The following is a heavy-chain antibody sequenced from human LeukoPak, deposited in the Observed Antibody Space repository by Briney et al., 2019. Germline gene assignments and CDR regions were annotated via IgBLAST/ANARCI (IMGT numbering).Heavy chain of an antibody. CDR2: ISSSSSYT. CDR3: ARGIAAAGTPFDY. V-gene: IGHV3-21*01. J-gene: IGHJ4*02. Sequence: PGGSLRLSCAASGFTFSSYYMSWVRQAPGKGLEWVSSISSSSSYTNYADSVKGRFTISRDNAKNSLYLQMNSLRAEDTAVYYCARGIAAAGTPFDYWGQGTLVTVSS. D-gene: IGHD6-13*01. CDR1: GFTFSSYY.